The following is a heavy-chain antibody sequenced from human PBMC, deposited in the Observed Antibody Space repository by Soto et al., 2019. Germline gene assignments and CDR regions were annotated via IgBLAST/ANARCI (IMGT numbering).Heavy chain of an antibody. D-gene: IGHD3-16*02. Sequence: GASVKVSCKASGYTFTSYGISWVRQAPGQGLEWMGWISAYHGNTNYAQKLQGRVTMNTDTSTSTAYMELRSLRSDDTAVYYCAISCRAEGSSLYGAFCMWGQGTMMTVS. J-gene: IGHJ3*02. CDR2: ISAYHGNT. CDR1: GYTFTSYG. V-gene: IGHV1-18*01. CDR3: AISCRAEGSSLYGAFCM.